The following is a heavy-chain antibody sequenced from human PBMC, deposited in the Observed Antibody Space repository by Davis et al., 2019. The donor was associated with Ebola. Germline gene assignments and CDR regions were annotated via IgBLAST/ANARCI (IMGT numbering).Heavy chain of an antibody. D-gene: IGHD4-11*01. CDR3: ARDPRYSNYFVGMDV. J-gene: IGHJ6*02. CDR1: GYTFTSYY. V-gene: IGHV1-69*10. Sequence: AASVKVSCKASGYTFTSYYMHWVRQAPGQGLEWMGWIIPILGIPNYAQKFQGRVTITADKSTSTAYMELSSLRSEDTAVYYCARDPRYSNYFVGMDVWGQGTTVTVSS. CDR2: IIPILGIP.